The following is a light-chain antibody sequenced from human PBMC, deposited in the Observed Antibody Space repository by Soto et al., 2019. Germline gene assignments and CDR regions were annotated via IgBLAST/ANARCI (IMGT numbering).Light chain of an antibody. CDR1: QDIGSA. CDR3: QQFNGFPLT. CDR2: DAS. J-gene: IGKJ4*01. Sequence: IQLTQSPCSLSASVGDRVTITCGAGQDIGSALAWYQQRPGKAPKLLLYDASNLEAGVPSRFSGSGSGTDFTLTITSLRPEDFAPYYCQQFNGFPLTIGGGTKVQIK. V-gene: IGKV1-13*02.